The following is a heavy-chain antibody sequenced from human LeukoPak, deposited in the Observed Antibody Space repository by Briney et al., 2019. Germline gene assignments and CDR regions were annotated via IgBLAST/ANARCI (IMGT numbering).Heavy chain of an antibody. CDR2: INPSGGST. V-gene: IGHV1-46*01. J-gene: IGHJ4*02. CDR1: GYTFTSYY. D-gene: IGHD3-16*02. Sequence: ASVKVSCKASGYTFTSYYMHWVRQAPEQGLEWMGIINPSGGSTSYAQKFQGRVTMTRDTSTSTVYMELSSLRSEDTAVYYCARDYPLHRDFDYWGQGTLVTVSS. CDR3: ARDYPLHRDFDY.